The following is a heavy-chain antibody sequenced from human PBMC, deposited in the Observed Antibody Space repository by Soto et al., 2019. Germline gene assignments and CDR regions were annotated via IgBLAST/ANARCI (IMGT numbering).Heavy chain of an antibody. V-gene: IGHV4-31*03. CDR2: IYYSGST. J-gene: IGHJ1*01. CDR3: ARGFMEGGYSYFQH. CDR1: GGSISSGGYY. Sequence: QVQLQESGPGLVKPSQTLSLTCTVSGGSISSGGYYWSWIRQHPGKGLEWIGYIYYSGSTYYNPSLKSRVILSGDTSENQFSLKLSSVTAAGTAVYYCARGFMEGGYSYFQHWGQGTLVTVSS. D-gene: IGHD1-26*01.